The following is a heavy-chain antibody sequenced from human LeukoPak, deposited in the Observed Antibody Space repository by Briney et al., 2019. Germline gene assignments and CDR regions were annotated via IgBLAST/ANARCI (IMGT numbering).Heavy chain of an antibody. Sequence: GGSLRLSCAASGFTFSSYAMSWVRQAPGKGLEWVANIKQDGSEKYYVDSVKGRFTISRDNAKNSLYLQMNSLRAEDTAVYYCARDDYYYDSSGIHLRYYYYYMDVWGKGTTVTISS. CDR3: ARDDYYYDSSGIHLRYYYYYMDV. J-gene: IGHJ6*03. V-gene: IGHV3-7*01. CDR1: GFTFSSYA. D-gene: IGHD3-22*01. CDR2: IKQDGSEK.